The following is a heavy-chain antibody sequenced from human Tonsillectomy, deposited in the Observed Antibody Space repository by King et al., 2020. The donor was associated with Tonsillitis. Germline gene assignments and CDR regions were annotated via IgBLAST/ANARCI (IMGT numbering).Heavy chain of an antibody. D-gene: IGHD6-13*01. CDR2: ISDDGNNK. V-gene: IGHV3-30*18. CDR3: AKDLLGIAAAGYDY. J-gene: IGHJ4*02. Sequence: VQLVESGGGVVQPGRSLRLSCAASGFTFSSSGMHWFRQVPGKGLEWVAVISDDGNNKYYADSLKGRFTISRDNSKKTLYLQMNSLRAEDTTFYYCAKDLLGIAAAGYDYWGQGTLVTVSS. CDR1: GFTFSSSG.